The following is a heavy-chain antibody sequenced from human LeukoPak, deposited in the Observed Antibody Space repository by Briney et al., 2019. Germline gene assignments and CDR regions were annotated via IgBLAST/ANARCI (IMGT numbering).Heavy chain of an antibody. J-gene: IGHJ5*02. CDR2: INPNSGGT. Sequence: VKVSCKAARYTFTRYYIHWVPQAPGQPLKCMGGINPNSGGTDYAQKFHGWVTMTRDTSISTAYMELSRLRSADTAVYYCARECHDYDSSGYWFDPWGQGTLVTVSS. V-gene: IGHV1-2*04. CDR1: RYTFTRYY. D-gene: IGHD3-22*01. CDR3: ARECHDYDSSGYWFDP.